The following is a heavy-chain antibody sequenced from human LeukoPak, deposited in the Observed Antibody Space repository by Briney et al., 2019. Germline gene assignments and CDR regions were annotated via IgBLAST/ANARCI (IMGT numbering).Heavy chain of an antibody. V-gene: IGHV4-59*01. J-gene: IGHJ6*03. CDR3: ARTTEGYCRSTSCYGFYYSYYMDV. CDR1: GGSISYYY. D-gene: IGHD2-2*01. CDR2: IYYSGST. Sequence: SETLSLTCTVSGGSISYYYWGWIRQPPGKGLEWIGYIYYSGSTNYNPSLKSRVTISVATSKNQFSLKLNSVTAADTAVYYCARTTEGYCRSTSCYGFYYSYYMDVWGKGTTVTVSS.